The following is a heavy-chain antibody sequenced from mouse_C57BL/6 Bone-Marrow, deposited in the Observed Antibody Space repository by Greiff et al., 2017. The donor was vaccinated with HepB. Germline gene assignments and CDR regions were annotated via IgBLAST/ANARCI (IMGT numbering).Heavy chain of an antibody. Sequence: EVQLVESGGGLVQSGRSLRLSCATSGFTFCDFYMEWVRQAPGKGLEWIAASRNKANDYTTEYSASVKGRFIVSRDTSQSILYLQMNALRAEDTAIYYCARDVYAMDYWGQGTSVTVSS. CDR1: GFTFCDFY. CDR2: SRNKANDYTT. V-gene: IGHV7-1*01. CDR3: ARDVYAMDY. J-gene: IGHJ4*01.